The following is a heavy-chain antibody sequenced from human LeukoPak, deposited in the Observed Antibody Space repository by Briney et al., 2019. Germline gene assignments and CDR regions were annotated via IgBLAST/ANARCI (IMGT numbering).Heavy chain of an antibody. Sequence: PGGSLRLPCAASGFTFSSYSMNWVRQAPGKGLEWVSSISSSSSYIYYADSVKGRFTISRDNAKNSLYLQMNSLRAEDTAVYYCARDDIVGATCDYWGQGILVTVSS. CDR1: GFTFSSYS. D-gene: IGHD1-26*01. CDR3: ARDDIVGATCDY. CDR2: ISSSSSYI. J-gene: IGHJ4*02. V-gene: IGHV3-21*01.